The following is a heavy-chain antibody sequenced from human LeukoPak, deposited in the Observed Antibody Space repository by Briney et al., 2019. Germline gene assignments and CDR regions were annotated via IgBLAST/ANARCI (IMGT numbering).Heavy chain of an antibody. CDR1: RFPFNTYH. D-gene: IGHD2/OR15-2a*01. CDR3: VRYRVSYKYCAMDV. J-gene: IGHJ6*02. CDR2: VSSDGSDN. V-gene: IGHV3-30*03. Sequence: PGGSLRLSCEASRFPFNTYHFHWVRQAPGKGLEWLAVVSSDGSDNYNADSVKGRFTISRDNSKNTVYLQMNSLRVEDTAVYYCVRYRVSYKYCAMDVWGQGTTVTVSS.